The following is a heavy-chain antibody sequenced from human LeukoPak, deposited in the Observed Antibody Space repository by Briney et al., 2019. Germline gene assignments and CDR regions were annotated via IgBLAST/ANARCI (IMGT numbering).Heavy chain of an antibody. CDR3: ARDARTTALY. V-gene: IGHV1-2*02. D-gene: IGHD4-17*01. CDR2: INPNSGGT. CDR1: GYTFTDYY. J-gene: IGHJ4*02. Sequence: ASVKVSCKASGYTFTDYYIHWVRPAPGEGLEWMGWINPNSGGTKYAQKFQGRVTMTRDTSITTAFMELSRLRSDDTAVFYCARDARTTALYWGQGTLVTVSS.